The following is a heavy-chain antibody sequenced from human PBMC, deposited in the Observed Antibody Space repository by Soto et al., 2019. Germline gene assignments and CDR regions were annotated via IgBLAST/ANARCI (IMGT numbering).Heavy chain of an antibody. J-gene: IGHJ3*02. V-gene: IGHV1-2*04. CDR2: INPNSGGT. Sequence: ASVKVSCKASGYTFTGYYMHWVRQAPGQGLEWMGWINPNSGGTNYAQKFQGWVTMTRDTSISTAYMELSRLRSDDTAVYYCARELMGATGAFDIWGQGTMVTVSS. CDR1: GYTFTGYY. D-gene: IGHD1-26*01. CDR3: ARELMGATGAFDI.